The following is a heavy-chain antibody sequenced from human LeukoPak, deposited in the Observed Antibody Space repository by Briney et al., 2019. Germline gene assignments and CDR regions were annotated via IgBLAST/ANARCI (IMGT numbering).Heavy chain of an antibody. D-gene: IGHD3-16*02. CDR2: IYYSGST. J-gene: IGHJ4*02. CDR3: ARDRYDYVWGSYRSDFDY. CDR1: GGSISSSSYY. Sequence: PSETLSLTCTVSGGSISSSSYYWGWIRQPPGKGLEWIGSIYYSGSTYYNPSLKSRVTISVGTSKNQFSLKLSSVTAADTAVYYCARDRYDYVWGSYRSDFDYWGQGTLVTVSS. V-gene: IGHV4-39*07.